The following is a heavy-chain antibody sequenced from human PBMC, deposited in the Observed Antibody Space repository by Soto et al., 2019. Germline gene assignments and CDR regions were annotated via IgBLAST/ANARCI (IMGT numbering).Heavy chain of an antibody. D-gene: IGHD3-9*01. J-gene: IGHJ3*01. CDR3: ASGTREYYDPLTGYVDDASDF. CDR1: GLTFSSYA. CDR2: ISGSGANT. Sequence: GGSLRLSCAASGLTFSSYAMSWVRQAPGKGLEWVSGISGSGANTYYTDSVKGRFTISRDNSKSTLYLHMNSLRAEDTAVYYCASGTREYYDPLTGYVDDASDFWGQGTMVTVSS. V-gene: IGHV3-23*01.